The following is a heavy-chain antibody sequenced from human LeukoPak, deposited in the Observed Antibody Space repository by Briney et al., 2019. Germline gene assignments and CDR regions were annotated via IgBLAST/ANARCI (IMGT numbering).Heavy chain of an antibody. CDR3: TRGSSGRRDN. CDR1: GHSSNTFG. Sequence: ASVKVSCKASGHSSNTFGITWVRQAPGQGLEWMGWMNPNSGNTGYGQSFQGRITMTRDISIGTAYMELSNLTSEDTAIYYCTRGSSGRRDNWGQGTLVTVSA. CDR2: MNPNSGNT. D-gene: IGHD6-19*01. V-gene: IGHV1-8*02. J-gene: IGHJ4*02.